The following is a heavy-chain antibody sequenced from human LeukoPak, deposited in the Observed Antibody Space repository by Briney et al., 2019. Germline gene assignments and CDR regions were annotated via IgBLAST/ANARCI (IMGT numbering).Heavy chain of an antibody. CDR3: ARDYDSSGYYYEPQRYYFDY. CDR1: GFTFSSYS. Sequence: GGSLRLSCAASGFTFSSYSMNWVRQAPGKGLEWVSFISNSSSSIYYADSAKGRFTIPRDNAKNSLYLQMNRLRAEDTAVYDCARDYDSSGYYYEPQRYYFDYWGQGTLVTVSS. CDR2: ISNSSSSI. V-gene: IGHV3-48*01. J-gene: IGHJ4*02. D-gene: IGHD3-22*01.